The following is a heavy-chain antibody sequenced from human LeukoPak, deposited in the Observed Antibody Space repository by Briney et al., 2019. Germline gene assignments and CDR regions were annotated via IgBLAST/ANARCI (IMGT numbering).Heavy chain of an antibody. Sequence: GGSLRLSFTATRVFHNEYGRTWVRQAPGKGLEWVSGINWNGANTGYADSVKGRFTNSIDKAKNSLRLHTRSLRVKDTALNHCESTEYDNNGMHSVFDYWGQGTMVTVSS. CDR2: INWNGANT. V-gene: IGHV3-20*02. D-gene: IGHD2/OR15-2a*01. CDR3: ESTEYDNNGMHSVFDY. CDR1: RVFHNEYG. J-gene: IGHJ4*01.